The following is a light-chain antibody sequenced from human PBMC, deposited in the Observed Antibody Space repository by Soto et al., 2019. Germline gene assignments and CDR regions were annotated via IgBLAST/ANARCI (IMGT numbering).Light chain of an antibody. CDR3: QQYTSYPT. Sequence: DIQMTQSPSTLSASVGDRVTITCRASQSISSWLAWYQQKPGKAPKLLIYDASSLESGVPSRFSGSGSGTEFTLTISSLQPDDFATYYCQQYTSYPTFGGGTKVESN. CDR2: DAS. V-gene: IGKV1-5*01. CDR1: QSISSW. J-gene: IGKJ4*01.